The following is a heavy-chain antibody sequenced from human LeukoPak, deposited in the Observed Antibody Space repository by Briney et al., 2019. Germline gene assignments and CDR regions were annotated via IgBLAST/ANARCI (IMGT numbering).Heavy chain of an antibody. V-gene: IGHV3-23*01. CDR2: ISRSGGNT. J-gene: IGHJ4*02. D-gene: IGHD3-22*01. CDR1: VFTFSSYA. CDR3: VKVWDSSGYYYYFDY. Sequence: PGGSLRLSCAASVFTFSSYAMSWVRQAPGKGLEWISAISRSGGNTYYADSVKGHFTISRDNSKNTLYLQMNSLRADDTAVYYCVKVWDSSGYYYYFDYWGQGTLVTVSS.